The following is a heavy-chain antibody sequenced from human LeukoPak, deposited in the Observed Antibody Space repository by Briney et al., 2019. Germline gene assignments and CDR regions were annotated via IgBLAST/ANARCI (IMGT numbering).Heavy chain of an antibody. V-gene: IGHV4-4*02. Sequence: SETLSLTCAVCGGSISSSNWWSWVRQPPGKGMEWIGEIYHSGSTNYNPSLKSRVTISVDKSKNQFSLKLSSVTAADTAVYYCGRTPFIAVAYGMDVWGKGTTVTVSS. J-gene: IGHJ6*04. CDR1: GGSISSSNW. CDR3: GRTPFIAVAYGMDV. D-gene: IGHD6-19*01. CDR2: IYHSGST.